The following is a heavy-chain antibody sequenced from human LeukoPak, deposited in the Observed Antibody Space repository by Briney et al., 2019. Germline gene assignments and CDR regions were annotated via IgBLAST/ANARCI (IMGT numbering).Heavy chain of an antibody. Sequence: GGSLRLSCAVSGFTFSNYGMHWVRQAPAKGLEWVAVISYHGSDKYFADSVKGRFTISRDNSKNTLYLQMNSLRAEDTAVYYCARMAFMDRAYLGFDYWGQGTLVTVSS. CDR3: ARMAFMDRAYLGFDY. D-gene: IGHD3-10*01. J-gene: IGHJ4*02. V-gene: IGHV3-30*03. CDR1: GFTFSNYG. CDR2: ISYHGSDK.